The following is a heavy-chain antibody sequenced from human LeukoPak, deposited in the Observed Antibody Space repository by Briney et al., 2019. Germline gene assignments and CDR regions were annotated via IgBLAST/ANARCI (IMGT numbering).Heavy chain of an antibody. CDR2: ISYDGSNK. Sequence: GGSLRLSCAASGFTFSSYAMHWVRQAPGKGLEWVALISYDGSNKYYADSVKGRFTISRDNSKNTLYLQMISLRAEDTAVYYCARGITYYYDSSGYYEDYWGQGTLVTVSS. CDR1: GFTFSSYA. V-gene: IGHV3-30*04. D-gene: IGHD3-22*01. CDR3: ARGITYYYDSSGYYEDY. J-gene: IGHJ4*02.